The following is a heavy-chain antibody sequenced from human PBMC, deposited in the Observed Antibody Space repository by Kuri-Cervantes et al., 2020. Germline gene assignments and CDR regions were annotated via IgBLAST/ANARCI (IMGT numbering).Heavy chain of an antibody. CDR2: IYYTGNT. CDR1: GGSINISTYY. J-gene: IGHJ5*02. Sequence: SETLSLTCTVSGGSINISTYYWAWIRQPPGKGLEWTGTIYYTGNTYYSPSLKSRVTISVDTSKNQFSLKLSSVTAADTAVYYCARDRVSYSSSWPNWFDPWGQGTLVTVSS. CDR3: ARDRVSYSSSWPNWFDP. V-gene: IGHV4-39*07. D-gene: IGHD6-13*01.